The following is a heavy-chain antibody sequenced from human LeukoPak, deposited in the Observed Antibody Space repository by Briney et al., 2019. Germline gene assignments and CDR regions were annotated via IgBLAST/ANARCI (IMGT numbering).Heavy chain of an antibody. D-gene: IGHD6-6*01. Sequence: GWSLRLPSAASCFTFSRISMNWCHAALMKGPWWCLCISSSSSYIYYADPVKGRFTITRDNANDSLYLETNSLRAEDTTVYYCARAPQPASIAARPRYFDLWGRGTLVTVSS. CDR1: CFTFSRIS. J-gene: IGHJ2*01. CDR2: ISSSSSYI. V-gene: IGHV3-21*01. CDR3: ARAPQPASIAARPRYFDL.